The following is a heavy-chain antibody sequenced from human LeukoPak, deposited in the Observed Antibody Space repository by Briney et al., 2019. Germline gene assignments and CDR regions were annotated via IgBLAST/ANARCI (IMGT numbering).Heavy chain of an antibody. CDR3: ATYRQVLLPFES. J-gene: IGHJ4*02. CDR2: VSESGGST. CDR1: GFTFSIYA. Sequence: GGSLRLSCVASGFTFSIYAMGWVRQVPGKGLEWVSSVSESGGSTYYADSVKGRFTISRDNSKDTLSLQMNSLRAEDTAIYYCATYRQVLLPFESWGQGTLVTVSS. D-gene: IGHD2-8*02. V-gene: IGHV3-23*01.